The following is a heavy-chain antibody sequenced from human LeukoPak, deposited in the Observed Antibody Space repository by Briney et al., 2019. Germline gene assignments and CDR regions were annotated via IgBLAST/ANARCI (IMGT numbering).Heavy chain of an antibody. Sequence: GESLKISCRASGYTFTDSWIAWVRQRPGKGLEWMGIIHPGKSDTRYSPSSQGQVTISVDNSINTAYLQWSSLKASDTAMYYCTRSHYDSSGYLTWGQGTLVTVSS. J-gene: IGHJ5*02. D-gene: IGHD3-22*01. CDR3: TRSHYDSSGYLT. CDR1: GYTFTDSW. CDR2: IHPGKSDT. V-gene: IGHV5-51*01.